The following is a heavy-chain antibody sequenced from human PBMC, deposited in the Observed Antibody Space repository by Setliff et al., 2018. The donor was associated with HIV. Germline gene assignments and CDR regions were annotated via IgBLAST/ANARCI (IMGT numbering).Heavy chain of an antibody. CDR3: AKDIPGPAMNSGRIKNWFDP. J-gene: IGHJ5*02. CDR1: GGTFSSYA. V-gene: IGHV1-69*13. D-gene: IGHD6-19*01. Sequence: SVKVSCKASGGTFSSYAISWVRQAPGQGLEWVGGIIPSFGTANYAQQFQGRVTITADESTSTVYMELSSLRSEDPAVYYCAKDIPGPAMNSGRIKNWFDPWGEGTLVTVSS. CDR2: IIPSFGTA.